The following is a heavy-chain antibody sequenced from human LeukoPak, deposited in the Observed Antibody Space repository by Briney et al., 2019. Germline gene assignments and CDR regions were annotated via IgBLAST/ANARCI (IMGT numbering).Heavy chain of an antibody. CDR2: IYTDGST. CDR1: GGSISSYY. V-gene: IGHV4-4*09. Sequence: SETLSLTCSVSGGSISSYYWSWIRQPPGKGLEWLAFIYTDGSTNYNPSLKSRVTISVDTSSNQFSLKLSSVTAADTAVYFCAKTGNGYDPLYYYYYMDVWGKGTTVTVSS. CDR3: AKTGNGYDPLYYYYYMDV. D-gene: IGHD5-12*01. J-gene: IGHJ6*03.